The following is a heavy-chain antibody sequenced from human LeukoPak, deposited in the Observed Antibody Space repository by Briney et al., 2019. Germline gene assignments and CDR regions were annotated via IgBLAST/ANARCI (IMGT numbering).Heavy chain of an antibody. CDR1: GGTFSSYA. J-gene: IGHJ4*02. CDR2: INAGNGNT. Sequence: ASVKVSCKASGGTFSSYAISWVRQAPGQRLEWMGWINAGNGNTKYSQKFQGRVTITRDTSASTAYMELSSLRSEDTAVYYCAPGIAVAGGFDYWGQGTLVTVSS. D-gene: IGHD6-19*01. V-gene: IGHV1-3*01. CDR3: APGIAVAGGFDY.